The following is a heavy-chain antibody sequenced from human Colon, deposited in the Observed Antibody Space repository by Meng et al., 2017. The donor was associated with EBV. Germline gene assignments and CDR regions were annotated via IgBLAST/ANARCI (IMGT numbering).Heavy chain of an antibody. D-gene: IGHD1-26*01. Sequence: VPLQQWGAVLLKPSETLSLTCAGYGVSFSGYYWSWIRQPPEKGLEWIGEINHSGSTNYNPSLKSRVTISVDTSKKQFSLKLSSVTAADTAVYYCARGPGGSYYLYYFDYWGQGTLVTVSS. CDR2: INHSGST. V-gene: IGHV4-34*01. CDR3: ARGPGGSYYLYYFDY. J-gene: IGHJ4*02. CDR1: GVSFSGYY.